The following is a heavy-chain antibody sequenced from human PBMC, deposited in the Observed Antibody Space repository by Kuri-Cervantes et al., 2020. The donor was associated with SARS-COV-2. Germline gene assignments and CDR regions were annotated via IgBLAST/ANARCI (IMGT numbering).Heavy chain of an antibody. Sequence: GESLKISCAASGFTFSSYAMSWVRQAPGKGLEWVSAISGSGGSTYYADSVKGRFTISRDNSKNTLYLQMNSLRAEDTAVYYCAKVTSIVVVPAAKYYFDYWGQGTLVTVSS. D-gene: IGHD2-2*01. CDR1: GFTFSSYA. V-gene: IGHV3-23*01. CDR3: AKVTSIVVVPAAKYYFDY. J-gene: IGHJ4*02. CDR2: ISGSGGST.